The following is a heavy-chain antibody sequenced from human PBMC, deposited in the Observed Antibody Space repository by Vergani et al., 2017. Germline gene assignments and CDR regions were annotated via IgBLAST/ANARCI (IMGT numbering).Heavy chain of an antibody. D-gene: IGHD3-3*01. CDR3: ARARKFHCGVVWENWFDP. Sequence: EVELVESGGGLVQPGGSLRLSCAASGFTFNEYWMHWARQVPGKGLVWVSGMNGDGDTISYADSVKGRFTISRDNAKNTLFLQMNSLRAEDTAVYYCARARKFHCGVVWENWFDPWGQGTLVTVSS. CDR1: GFTFNEYW. J-gene: IGHJ5*02. CDR2: MNGDGDTI. V-gene: IGHV3-74*01.